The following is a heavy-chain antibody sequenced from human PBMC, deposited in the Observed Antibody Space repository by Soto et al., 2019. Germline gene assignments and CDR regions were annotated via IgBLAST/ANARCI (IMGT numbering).Heavy chain of an antibody. CDR3: ARAFAPGEAPDDGYWFDP. D-gene: IGHD1-26*01. V-gene: IGHV3-30-3*01. Sequence: PGGSLRLSCAASGFTFSSYAMHWVRQAPGKGLEWVAVISYDGSNKYYADSVKGRFTISRDNSKNTLYLQMNRLRAEDTAVYYCARAFAPGEAPDDGYWFDPWGQGTLVTVSS. CDR1: GFTFSSYA. J-gene: IGHJ5*02. CDR2: ISYDGSNK.